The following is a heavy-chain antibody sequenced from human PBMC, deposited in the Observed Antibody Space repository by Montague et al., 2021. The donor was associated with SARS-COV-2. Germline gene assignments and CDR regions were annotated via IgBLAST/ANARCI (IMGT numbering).Heavy chain of an antibody. CDR1: GFPVDEHA. V-gene: IGHV3-9*01. J-gene: IGHJ4*02. CDR2: ISWNSGSL. D-gene: IGHD6-13*01. Sequence: SLRLSCAASGFPVDEHAMFWVRQAPGKGLEWVSGISWNSGSLGYXDSLKGRFTVSRDNAKNSLYLQMNSLRPDDTALYYCAKGPRHDVASGLDHWGQGTLVTVSS. CDR3: AKGPRHDVASGLDH.